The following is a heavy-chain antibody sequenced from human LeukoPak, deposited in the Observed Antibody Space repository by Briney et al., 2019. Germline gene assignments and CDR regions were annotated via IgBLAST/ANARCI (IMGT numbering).Heavy chain of an antibody. CDR1: GGSISSYC. CDR2: IYYSGST. D-gene: IGHD6-19*01. Sequence: PSETLSLTCTVSGGSISSYCWSWIRQPPGKGLEWIGYIYYSGSTNYNPSLQSRVTISVDTSKNQFSLKLSSVTAADTAVYYCARATYSSGWGTSDYWGQGTLVTVSS. V-gene: IGHV4-59*01. J-gene: IGHJ4*02. CDR3: ARATYSSGWGTSDY.